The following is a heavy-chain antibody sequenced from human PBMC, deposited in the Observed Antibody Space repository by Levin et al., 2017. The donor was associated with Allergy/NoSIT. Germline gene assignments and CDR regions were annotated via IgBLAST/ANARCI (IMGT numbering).Heavy chain of an antibody. D-gene: IGHD2-15*01. J-gene: IGHJ4*02. Sequence: GGSLRLSCAASGFTFDDYGMSWVRQAPGKGLEWVSGINWNGGSTGYADSVKGRFTISRDNAKNSLYLQMNSLRAEDTALYYCARAIEIAATYYFDYWGQGTLVTVSS. CDR1: GFTFDDYG. CDR2: INWNGGST. CDR3: ARAIEIAATYYFDY. V-gene: IGHV3-20*04.